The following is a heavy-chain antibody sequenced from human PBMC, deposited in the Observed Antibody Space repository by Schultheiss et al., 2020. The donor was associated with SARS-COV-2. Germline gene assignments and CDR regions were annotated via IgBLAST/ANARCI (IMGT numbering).Heavy chain of an antibody. Sequence: GESLKISCQGSGYSFSNYWIGWVRQMPGKGLEWMGIIYPGDSDTRYSPSFQGQVTISADKSISTAYLQWSSLKASDTAMYYCARVRSLPAAIGWFDPWGQGTLVTVSS. V-gene: IGHV5-51*01. D-gene: IGHD2-2*01. CDR2: IYPGDSDT. CDR1: GYSFSNYW. CDR3: ARVRSLPAAIGWFDP. J-gene: IGHJ5*02.